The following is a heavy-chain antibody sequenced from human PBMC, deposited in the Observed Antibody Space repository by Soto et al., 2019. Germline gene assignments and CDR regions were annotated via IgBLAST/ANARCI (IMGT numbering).Heavy chain of an antibody. CDR2: ISGSGGST. Sequence: GGSLRLSCAASGFTFSSYAMSWVRQAPGKGLEWVSAISGSGGSTYYADSVKGRFTISRDNSKNTLYLQMNSLRAEDTAVYYCAKDLTYYYDSSGYYNWFDPWGQGTLVTVSS. D-gene: IGHD3-22*01. V-gene: IGHV3-23*01. J-gene: IGHJ5*02. CDR3: AKDLTYYYDSSGYYNWFDP. CDR1: GFTFSSYA.